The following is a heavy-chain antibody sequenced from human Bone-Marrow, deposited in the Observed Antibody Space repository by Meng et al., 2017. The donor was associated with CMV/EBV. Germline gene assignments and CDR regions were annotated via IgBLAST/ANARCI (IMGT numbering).Heavy chain of an antibody. D-gene: IGHD1-26*01. Sequence: GGSLRLSCAASGFTFSSYSMNWVRQAPGKGLEWVSSISSSSSYIYYADSVKGRFTISRDNAKNSLYLQMNSLGAEDTAVYYCARERVGASPDYYYYGMDVWGQGTTVTVSS. CDR2: ISSSSSYI. CDR1: GFTFSSYS. J-gene: IGHJ6*02. V-gene: IGHV3-21*01. CDR3: ARERVGASPDYYYYGMDV.